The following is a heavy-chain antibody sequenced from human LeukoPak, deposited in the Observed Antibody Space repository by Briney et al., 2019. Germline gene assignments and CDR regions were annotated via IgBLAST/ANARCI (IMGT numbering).Heavy chain of an antibody. CDR1: GYTLTELS. Sequence: ASVKVSCKVSGYTLTELSMHWVRQAPGKGLEWMGGLGPEDGETIYAQKFQGRVTMTEDTSTDTAYMELSSLRSEDTAVYYCATSPGELLYAFDIWGQGTMVTVSS. V-gene: IGHV1-24*01. D-gene: IGHD2-21*02. CDR2: LGPEDGET. J-gene: IGHJ3*02. CDR3: ATSPGELLYAFDI.